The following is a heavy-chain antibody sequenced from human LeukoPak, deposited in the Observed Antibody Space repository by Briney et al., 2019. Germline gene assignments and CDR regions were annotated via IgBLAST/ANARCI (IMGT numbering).Heavy chain of an antibody. CDR1: GGSISSYC. V-gene: IGHV4-59*01. Sequence: SETLSLTCTVSGGSISSYCWSWIRQPPGKGLEWIGYIYNSGSTNYNPSLKSPVTISVDTSKNQFSLKLNSVTAADTAVYYCARTTGFYAHFDNWGQGTLVTVSS. D-gene: IGHD1-1*01. CDR2: IYNSGST. J-gene: IGHJ4*02. CDR3: ARTTGFYAHFDN.